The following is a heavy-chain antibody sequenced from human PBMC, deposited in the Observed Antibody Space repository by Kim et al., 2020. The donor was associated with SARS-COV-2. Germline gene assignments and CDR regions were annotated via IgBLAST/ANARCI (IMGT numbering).Heavy chain of an antibody. CDR3: TKDHKDYYDSSGYYGFFDS. CDR2: ISGSGSNT. Sequence: GGSLRLSCAASGFTFSSYAVTWVRQAPGKGLEWVSTISGSGSNTYYADSVKGRFTISRDNSKNTLFLQMNSLRAGDTAVYYCTKDHKDYYDSSGYYGFFDSWGQGTLVTVSS. CDR1: GFTFSSYA. D-gene: IGHD3-22*01. J-gene: IGHJ4*02. V-gene: IGHV3-23*01.